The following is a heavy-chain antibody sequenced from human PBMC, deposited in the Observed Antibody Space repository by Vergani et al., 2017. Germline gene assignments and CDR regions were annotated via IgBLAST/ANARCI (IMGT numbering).Heavy chain of an antibody. D-gene: IGHD3-16*02. V-gene: IGHV3-NL1*01. J-gene: IGHJ4*02. CDR2: IYSGGST. Sequence: QVQLVESGGGVVQPGRSLRLSCAASGFTFSSYAMHWVRQAPGKGLEWVSVIYSGGSTYYADSVKGRFTISRDNSKNTLYLQMNSLRAEDTAVYYCAREPWSGDRGVSFYWGQGTLVTVSS. CDR3: AREPWSGDRGVSFY. CDR1: GFTFSSYA.